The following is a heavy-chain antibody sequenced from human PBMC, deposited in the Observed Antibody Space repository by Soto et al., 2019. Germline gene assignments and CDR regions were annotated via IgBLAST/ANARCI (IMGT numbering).Heavy chain of an antibody. CDR1: GGSISSYY. V-gene: IGHV4-59*01. CDR3: ARDGRRSDWFDP. J-gene: IGHJ5*02. Sequence: SETLSLTCTVSGGSISSYYWSWIRQPPGKGLEWIGYIYYSGSTNYNPSLKSRVTISVDTSKNQFSLKLSSVTAADTAVYYCARDGRRSDWFDPWGQGTLVTVS. CDR2: IYYSGST.